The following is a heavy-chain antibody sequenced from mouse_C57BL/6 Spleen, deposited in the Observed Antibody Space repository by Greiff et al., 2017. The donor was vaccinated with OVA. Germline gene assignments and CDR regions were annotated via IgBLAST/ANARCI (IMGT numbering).Heavy chain of an antibody. J-gene: IGHJ2*01. V-gene: IGHV1-55*01. CDR3: ARRGFDYGSSYGIDY. CDR2: IYPGSGST. CDR1: GYTFTSYW. Sequence: QVQLQQPGAELVKPGASVKMSCKASGYTFTSYWITWVKQRPGQGLEWIGDIYPGSGSTNYNEKFKSKATLTVDTSSSTAYMQLSSLTSEDSAVYYCARRGFDYGSSYGIDYWGQGTTLTVSS. D-gene: IGHD1-1*01.